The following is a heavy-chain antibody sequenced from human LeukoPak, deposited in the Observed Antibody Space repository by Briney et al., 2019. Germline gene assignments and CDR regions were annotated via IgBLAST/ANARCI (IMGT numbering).Heavy chain of an antibody. D-gene: IGHD2-15*01. J-gene: IGHJ4*02. Sequence: GGSLRLSCAASGFTFSSYAMSWVRQAPGKGLEWVSAISNNGGYTYYADSVQGRFTISRDNSKSTLCLQMNSLRAEDTAVYYCAKQLGYCSDGSCYLPYWGQGTLVTVSS. CDR3: AKQLGYCSDGSCYLPY. CDR1: GFTFSSYA. CDR2: ISNNGGYT. V-gene: IGHV3-23*01.